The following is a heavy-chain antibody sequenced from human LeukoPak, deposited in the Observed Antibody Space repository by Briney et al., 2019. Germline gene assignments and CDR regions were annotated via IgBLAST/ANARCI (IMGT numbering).Heavy chain of an antibody. Sequence: GGSLRLSCAASGFTFSRYWMTWVRQAPGKGLEWAANIKEDGSEKYYVDSVKGRFTISRDNAKNSLYLQMNSLRVEDTAMYYCARVHSIIWSPHFDSWGQGTLVTVSS. J-gene: IGHJ4*02. CDR2: IKEDGSEK. D-gene: IGHD6-13*01. V-gene: IGHV3-7*05. CDR1: GFTFSRYW. CDR3: ARVHSIIWSPHFDS.